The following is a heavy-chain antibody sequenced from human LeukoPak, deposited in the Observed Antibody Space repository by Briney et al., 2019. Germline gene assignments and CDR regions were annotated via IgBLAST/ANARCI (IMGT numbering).Heavy chain of an antibody. CDR2: MIPIFGTA. CDR1: GGTFSSYA. Sequence: SVKVSCKASGGTFSSYAISWVRQAPGQGLEWMGRMIPIFGTANYAQKFQGRVTITTDESTSTAYMELSSLRSEDTAVYYCARDRGIQLWSETFDYWGQGTLVTVPS. D-gene: IGHD5-18*01. CDR3: ARDRGIQLWSETFDY. J-gene: IGHJ4*02. V-gene: IGHV1-69*05.